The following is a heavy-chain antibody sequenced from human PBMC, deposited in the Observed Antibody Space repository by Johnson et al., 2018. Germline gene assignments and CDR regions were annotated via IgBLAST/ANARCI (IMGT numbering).Heavy chain of an antibody. V-gene: IGHV3-48*01. CDR3: AREVDNEAFDI. CDR1: GFTFSSYS. Sequence: EVQLVESGGGLVQPGGSXRLSCAASGFTFSSYSMNWVRQAPGKGLEWVSYISSSSSTIYYADSVKGRFTISRDNAKNSLYLQMNSLRAEDTAVYYCAREVDNEAFDIWGQGTMVTVSS. J-gene: IGHJ3*02. D-gene: IGHD3-22*01. CDR2: ISSSSSTI.